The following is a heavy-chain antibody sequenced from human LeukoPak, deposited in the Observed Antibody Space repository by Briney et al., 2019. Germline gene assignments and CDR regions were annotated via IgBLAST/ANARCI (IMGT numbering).Heavy chain of an antibody. CDR1: GFTFSSYS. D-gene: IGHD2-2*01. Sequence: GGSLRLSCAASGFTFSSYSMNWVRQAPGKGLEWVSSISSSSSYIYYADSVKGRFTIPRDNAKNSLYLQMNSLRAEDTAVYYCARRRYCSSTSCSLFDYWGQGTLVTVSS. CDR2: ISSSSSYI. J-gene: IGHJ4*02. CDR3: ARRRYCSSTSCSLFDY. V-gene: IGHV3-21*01.